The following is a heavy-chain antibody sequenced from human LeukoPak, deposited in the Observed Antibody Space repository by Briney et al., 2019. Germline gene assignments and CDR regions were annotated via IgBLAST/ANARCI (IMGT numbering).Heavy chain of an antibody. CDR1: GFTVSSNY. CDR2: IYSGGST. Sequence: GGSLRLSCAASGFTVSSNYMSWVCQAPGKGLEWVSVIYSGGSTYYADSVKGRFTISRDNSKNTLYLQMNSLRAEDTAVYYCARVLDYGDYGPFDPWGQGTLVTVSS. J-gene: IGHJ5*02. CDR3: ARVLDYGDYGPFDP. D-gene: IGHD4-17*01. V-gene: IGHV3-53*01.